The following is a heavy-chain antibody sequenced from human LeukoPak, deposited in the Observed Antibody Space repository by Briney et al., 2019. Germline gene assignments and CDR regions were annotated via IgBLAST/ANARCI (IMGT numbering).Heavy chain of an antibody. CDR2: ISSSSSYI. CDR1: GFTFSSYS. D-gene: IGHD6-19*01. CDR3: ARGRAGYYFDY. J-gene: IGHJ4*02. V-gene: IGHV3-21*01. Sequence: GGSLRLSCAASGFTFSSYSMNWVRQAPGKGLEWVSSISSSSSYIYYADSVKGRFTISRDNAKNSLYLQMNNLRAEDTAVYYCARGRAGYYFDYWGQGTLVTVSS.